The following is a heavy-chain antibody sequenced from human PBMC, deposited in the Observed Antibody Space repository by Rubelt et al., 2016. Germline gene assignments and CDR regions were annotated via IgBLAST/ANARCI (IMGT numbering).Heavy chain of an antibody. V-gene: IGHV3-7*05. CDR1: GFSFSGHW. CDR3: ARLGDNSGYVDY. Sequence: EVQLVESGGGLVQPGGSLRVSCTASGFSFSGHWMTWVRQAPGKGLEWVASLNQDASEKHYVDSVWGRFPVSRDSPKNSLYLQMNSLRVEDTAVYYCARLGDNSGYVDYWGQGTLVTVSS. J-gene: IGHJ4*02. D-gene: IGHD3-22*01. CDR2: LNQDASEK.